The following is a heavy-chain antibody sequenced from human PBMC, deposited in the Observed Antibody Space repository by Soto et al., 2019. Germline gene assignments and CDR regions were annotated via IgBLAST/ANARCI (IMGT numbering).Heavy chain of an antibody. CDR3: AIIAAAGIEKLFDY. CDR2: IYYSGST. J-gene: IGHJ4*02. D-gene: IGHD6-13*01. Sequence: SETLSLTCTVSGGSISSSSYYWGWIRQPPGKGLEWIGSIYYSGSTYYNPSLKSRVTISVDTSKNQFSLKLSSVTAADTAVYYCAIIAAAGIEKLFDYWGQGTPVTVSS. V-gene: IGHV4-39*01. CDR1: GGSISSSSYY.